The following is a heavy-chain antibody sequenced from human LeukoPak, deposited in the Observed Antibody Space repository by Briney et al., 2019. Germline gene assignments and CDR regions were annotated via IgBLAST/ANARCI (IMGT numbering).Heavy chain of an antibody. Sequence: ASVKVSCKASGYTFTSYYMHWVRQAPGQGLEWMGIINSSGGSTNYAQKFQGRVTMTEDTSTDTAYMELSSLRFEDTAVYYCARARREATKYDYWGQGTLVTVSS. V-gene: IGHV1-46*01. D-gene: IGHD5-24*01. CDR1: GYTFTSYY. CDR3: ARARREATKYDY. CDR2: INSSGGST. J-gene: IGHJ4*02.